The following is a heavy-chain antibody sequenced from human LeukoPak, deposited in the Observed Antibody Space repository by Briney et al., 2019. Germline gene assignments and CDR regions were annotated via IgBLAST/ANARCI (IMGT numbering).Heavy chain of an antibody. V-gene: IGHV3-30*04. CDR2: ISYDGSNK. J-gene: IGHJ4*02. CDR3: ARDLEYDYGDPRFDY. Sequence: PGGSLRLSCAASGFTFSSYAMHWVRQAPGKGLEWVAVISYDGSNKYYADSVKGRFTISRDNAKNSLYLQMNSLRAEDTAVYYCARDLEYDYGDPRFDYWGQGTLVTVSS. D-gene: IGHD4-17*01. CDR1: GFTFSSYA.